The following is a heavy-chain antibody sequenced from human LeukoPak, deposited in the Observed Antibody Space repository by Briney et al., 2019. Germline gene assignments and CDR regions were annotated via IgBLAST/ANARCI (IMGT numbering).Heavy chain of an antibody. CDR2: INHSGST. J-gene: IGHJ6*02. CDR3: ARGRRVEADYYGSGIKRVSYYYYGMDV. CDR1: GGSFSGYY. D-gene: IGHD3-10*01. Sequence: PSETLSLTCAVYGGSFSGYYWSWIRQPPGKGLEWIREINHSGSTNHNPSLKSRVTISVDASKDQFSLKLSSVTAADTAVYSCARGRRVEADYYGSGIKRVSYYYYGMDVWGQGTTVTVSS. V-gene: IGHV4-34*01.